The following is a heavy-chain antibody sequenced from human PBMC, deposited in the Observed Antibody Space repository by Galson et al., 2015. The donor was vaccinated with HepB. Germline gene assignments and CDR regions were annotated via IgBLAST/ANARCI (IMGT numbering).Heavy chain of an antibody. CDR1: GFTFSSYA. CDR3: AKDIAAAVLTDY. V-gene: IGHV3-23*01. J-gene: IGHJ4*02. D-gene: IGHD6-13*01. Sequence: SLRLSCAASGFTFSSYAMSWVRQAPGKGLEWVSAISGSGGSTYYADSVKGRFTISRDNSKNTLYLQMNSLRAEDTAVYYCAKDIAAAVLTDYWGQGTLVTVSS. CDR2: ISGSGGST.